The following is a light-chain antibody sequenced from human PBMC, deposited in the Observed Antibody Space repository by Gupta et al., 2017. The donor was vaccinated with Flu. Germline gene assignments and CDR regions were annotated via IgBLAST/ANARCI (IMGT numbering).Light chain of an antibody. J-gene: IGKJ1*01. Sequence: SPSPPSAPVGDTVTTTSRGSQSISSWLSCHQQTPQTAPNLLTYAASTAASRPAWRFSGSGLTTEIPLTISRLQQDDFAYYCQQDNNSYRAFGRGTKVEIK. V-gene: IGKV1-5*01. CDR3: QQDNNSYRA. CDR1: QSISSW. CDR2: AAS.